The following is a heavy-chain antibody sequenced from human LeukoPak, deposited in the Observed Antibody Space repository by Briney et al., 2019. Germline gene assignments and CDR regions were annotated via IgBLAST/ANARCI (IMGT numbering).Heavy chain of an antibody. D-gene: IGHD1-14*01. Sequence: GGSLRLSCVGSGFFFSNYEVNWVRQAPGKGLEWLSYTTGSGGSTHYADSVSGRFTVSRDNAKDSLYLHMNSLRVEDTAVYYCASDRTPESSLANYGLDVWGQGTTVTVSS. V-gene: IGHV3-48*03. J-gene: IGHJ6*02. CDR2: TTGSGGST. CDR1: GFFFSNYE. CDR3: ASDRTPESSLANYGLDV.